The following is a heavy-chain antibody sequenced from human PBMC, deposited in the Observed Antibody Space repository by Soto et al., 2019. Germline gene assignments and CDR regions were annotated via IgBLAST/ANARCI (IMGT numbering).Heavy chain of an antibody. J-gene: IGHJ4*02. Sequence: VYLVESGGGLVKPGGSLRLSCAASGFTFSSSAMTWVRQPPGKGLEWVSSISSSSSYIYYDEALKGRSTISRDNGKNSVQPQMDNLGGADTAAYYCATGLRERYAFWGQGTLVTVSS. CDR1: GFTFSSSA. V-gene: IGHV3-21*01. D-gene: IGHD1-1*01. CDR3: ATGLRERYAF. CDR2: ISSSSSYI.